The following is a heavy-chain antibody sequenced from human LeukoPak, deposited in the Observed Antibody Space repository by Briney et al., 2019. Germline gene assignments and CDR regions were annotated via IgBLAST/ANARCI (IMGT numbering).Heavy chain of an antibody. V-gene: IGHV1-2*02. D-gene: IGHD3-16*01. CDR1: GYTFTSYY. J-gene: IGHJ3*02. CDR3: ARDRGDVQNAFDI. CDR2: INPNSGGT. Sequence: ASVKVSCKASGYTFTSYYMHWVRQAPGQGLEWMGWINPNSGGTNYAQKFQGRVTMTRDTSISTAYMELSRLRSDDTAVYYCARDRGDVQNAFDIWGQGTMVTVSS.